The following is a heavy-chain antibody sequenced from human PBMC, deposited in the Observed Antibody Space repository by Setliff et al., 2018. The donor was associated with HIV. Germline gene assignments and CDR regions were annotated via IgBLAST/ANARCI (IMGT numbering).Heavy chain of an antibody. J-gene: IGHJ6*03. V-gene: IGHV4-39*01. CDR3: ARIVRWELVSTSTFFYYYMDV. CDR1: GASISSSSHH. CDR2: IYYTGST. Sequence: PSETLSLTCTVSGASISSSSHHWAWIRQHPGKGLEYIGNIYYTGSTHHNPSLESRVATSVDTSKNQFSLNLSSVTAADTAVYYCARIVRWELVSTSTFFYYYMDVWGKGTTVTVSS. D-gene: IGHD1-26*01.